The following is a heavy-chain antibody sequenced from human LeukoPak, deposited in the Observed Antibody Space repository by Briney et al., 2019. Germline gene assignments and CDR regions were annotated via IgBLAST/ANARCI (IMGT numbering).Heavy chain of an antibody. Sequence: GGSLRLSCTASGVTLSNYAMHWVRRPPGRGLEWVAVIPFDGTNKYYGDSVEGRFSVSRDNSKNTLYLQMNSLRPDDTAMYYCATDYGDYEPIDYWGQGTLVTVSS. CDR3: ATDYGDYEPIDY. CDR1: GVTLSNYA. V-gene: IGHV3-30*04. D-gene: IGHD4-17*01. J-gene: IGHJ4*02. CDR2: IPFDGTNK.